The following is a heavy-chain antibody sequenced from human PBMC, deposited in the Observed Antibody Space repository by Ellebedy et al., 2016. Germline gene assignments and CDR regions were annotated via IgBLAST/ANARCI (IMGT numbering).Heavy chain of an antibody. V-gene: IGHV3-30-3*01. CDR3: ARASGWRPRGPLDY. J-gene: IGHJ4*02. D-gene: IGHD6-19*01. CDR1: GFTFSSYA. Sequence: GESLKISCAASGFTFSSYAMHWVRQAPGKGLEWVAVISYDGSNKYYADSVKGRFTISRDNSKNTLYLQMNSLRAEDTAVYYCARASGWRPRGPLDYWGQGTLVTVSS. CDR2: ISYDGSNK.